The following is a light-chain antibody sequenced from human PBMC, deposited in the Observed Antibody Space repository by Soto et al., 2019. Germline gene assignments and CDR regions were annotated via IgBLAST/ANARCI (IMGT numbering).Light chain of an antibody. CDR1: QRITTY. CDR2: TAD. V-gene: IGKV1-39*01. CDR3: QHSYSTPYT. J-gene: IGKJ2*01. Sequence: IHMTQSPSSLSASVGDRVTITCRASQRITTYLNWYQQKPGKAPKLLISTADTLQGGVPSRFSGSGSGTDFTLTITTLQPEDFATYFCQHSYSTPYTFGQGTKLEIK.